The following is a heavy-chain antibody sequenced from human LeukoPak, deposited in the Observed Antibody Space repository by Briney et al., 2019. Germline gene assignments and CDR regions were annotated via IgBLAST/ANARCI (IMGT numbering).Heavy chain of an antibody. V-gene: IGHV4-59*08. CDR2: IYYSGST. CDR1: GGSISSYH. J-gene: IGHJ6*02. CDR3: ARGRPGVFGVVAYGMDV. Sequence: SETLSLTCTVSGGSISSYHWSWIRQPPGKGLEWIGYIYYSGSTNYNPSLKSRVTISVDTSKNQFSLKLSSVTAADTAVYYCARGRPGVFGVVAYGMDVWGQGTTVTVSS. D-gene: IGHD3-3*01.